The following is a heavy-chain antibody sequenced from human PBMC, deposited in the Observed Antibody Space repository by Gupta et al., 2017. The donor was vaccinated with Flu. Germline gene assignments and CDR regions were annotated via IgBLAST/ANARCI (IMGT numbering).Heavy chain of an antibody. CDR1: TVRTYS. CDR3: ARDFAVNHPYDS. D-gene: IGHD3-16*02. CDR2: ISSSSSYI. V-gene: IGHV3-21*01. J-gene: IGHJ4*02. Sequence: TVRTYSMAWVRQAAGKGLEWVSSISSSSSYIYYADSVKGRFTISRDNADNSLYLQMNSLRAEDTAVYYCARDFAVNHPYDSWGQGTLVTVSS.